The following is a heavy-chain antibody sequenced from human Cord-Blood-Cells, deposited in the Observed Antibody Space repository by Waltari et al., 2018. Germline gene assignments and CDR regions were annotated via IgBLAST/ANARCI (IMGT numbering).Heavy chain of an antibody. Sequence: EVQLLESGGGLVQPGGSLRLYCAASGLTFSSYAMSWVRQAPGKGLEWVSAISGSGCSIYYADSVEGPFTIARDNSENTLYLQMNSLRAEDTAVYYCATLPPAVDLDYWGQGTLVTVSS. CDR2: ISGSGCSI. D-gene: IGHD5-12*01. J-gene: IGHJ4*02. CDR1: GLTFSSYA. V-gene: IGHV3-23*01. CDR3: ATLPPAVDLDY.